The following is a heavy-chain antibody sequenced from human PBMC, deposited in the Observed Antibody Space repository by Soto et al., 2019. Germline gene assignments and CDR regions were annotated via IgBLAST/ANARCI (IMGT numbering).Heavy chain of an antibody. CDR1: GGTFSSYT. CDR3: ARDLSYQLLKINNWFDP. V-gene: IGHV1-69*08. J-gene: IGHJ5*02. CDR2: IIPILGIA. Sequence: QVQLVQSGAEVKKPGSSVKVSCNASGGTFSSYTISWVRQAPGQGLEWMGRIIPILGIANYAQKFQGRVTITADKSTSTAYMELSSLRSEDTAVYYCARDLSYQLLKINNWFDPWGQGTLVTVSS. D-gene: IGHD2-2*01.